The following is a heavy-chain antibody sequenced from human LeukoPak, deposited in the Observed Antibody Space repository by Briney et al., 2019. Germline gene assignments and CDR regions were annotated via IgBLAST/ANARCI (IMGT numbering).Heavy chain of an antibody. Sequence: GGSVTLFCAPCVYTFSSYHMMWVPQSREGGLVGVSYISTRSSTIYYADSGKGRYTITRDNTKNSLYLQMNSLRDEDTAVYYCARDTGGSYYDAFDIWGQGTMVSVSS. CDR2: ISTRSSTI. J-gene: IGHJ3*02. V-gene: IGHV3-48*02. CDR3: ARDTGGSYYDAFDI. CDR1: VYTFSSYH. D-gene: IGHD1-26*01.